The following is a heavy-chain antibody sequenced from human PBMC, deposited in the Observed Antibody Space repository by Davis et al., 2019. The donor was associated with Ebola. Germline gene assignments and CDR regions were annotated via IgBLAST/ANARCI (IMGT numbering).Heavy chain of an antibody. J-gene: IGHJ4*02. CDR2: ISSYNGNT. CDR3: AREVGYSGYERLDY. CDR1: GCTFTTYG. Sequence: AASVKVSCKASGCTFTTYGISWVRQAPGQGLEWMGWISSYNGNTNYAQKLQGRVTMTTDTSTSTAYMELRSLRSDDTAVYYCAREVGYSGYERLDYWGQGTLVTISS. D-gene: IGHD5-12*01. V-gene: IGHV1-18*01.